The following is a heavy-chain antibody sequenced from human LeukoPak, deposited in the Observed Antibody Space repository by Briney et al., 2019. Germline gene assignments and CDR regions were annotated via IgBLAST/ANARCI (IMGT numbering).Heavy chain of an antibody. CDR1: GFTFSSYS. V-gene: IGHV3-21*01. D-gene: IGHD1-26*01. CDR3: ARDPSGSYSTTPYYFDY. Sequence: PGGSLRLSCAASGFTFSSYSMNWVRQAPGKGLEWVSSISSSSSYIYYADSVKGRFTISRDNAKNSLYLQMNSLRAEDTAVYYCARDPSGSYSTTPYYFDYWGQGTLVTVSS. CDR2: ISSSSSYI. J-gene: IGHJ4*02.